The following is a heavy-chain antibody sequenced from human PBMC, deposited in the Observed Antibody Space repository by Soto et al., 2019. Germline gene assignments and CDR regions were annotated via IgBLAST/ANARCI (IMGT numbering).Heavy chain of an antibody. D-gene: IGHD2-15*01. CDR1: GFTFSSYA. Sequence: VQLVESGGGVVQPGRSLRLSCAASGFTFSSYAMHWVRQAPGKGLEWVAVISYDGSNKYDADSVKGRFTISRDNSKNTMYLQMNSLRPEDTAVYYCARDREGYCSGGSCYFSFSEFDLWGRGTLVTVSS. CDR3: ARDREGYCSGGSCYFSFSEFDL. J-gene: IGHJ2*01. CDR2: ISYDGSNK. V-gene: IGHV3-30-3*01.